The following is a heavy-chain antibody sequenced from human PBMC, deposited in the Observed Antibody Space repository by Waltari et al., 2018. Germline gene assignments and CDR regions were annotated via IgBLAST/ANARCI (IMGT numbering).Heavy chain of an antibody. CDR2: INADGRSQ. CDR3: ATCKFCTGGSCDGGDY. Sequence: VRQDPRKGLGWVSRINADGRSQGYADSVRGRFTISRDNAKNTLYLQITSLRADDSALHDCATCKFCTGGSCDGGDYGGQGTLVTVSA. V-gene: IGHV3-74*01. J-gene: IGHJ4*02. D-gene: IGHD2-15*01.